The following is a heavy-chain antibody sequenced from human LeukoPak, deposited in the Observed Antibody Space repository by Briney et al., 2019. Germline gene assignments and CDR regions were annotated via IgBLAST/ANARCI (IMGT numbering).Heavy chain of an antibody. Sequence: PSETPSLTCTVSGGSISSSSYYWGWIRQPPGKGLEWIGSIYDSGSTYYNPSLKSRVTISVDTSKNQFSLKLSSVTAADTAVYYCARRKPYSGFDYWGQGTLVTVSS. D-gene: IGHD5-12*01. V-gene: IGHV4-39*01. CDR1: GGSISSSSYY. CDR3: ARRKPYSGFDY. CDR2: IYDSGST. J-gene: IGHJ4*02.